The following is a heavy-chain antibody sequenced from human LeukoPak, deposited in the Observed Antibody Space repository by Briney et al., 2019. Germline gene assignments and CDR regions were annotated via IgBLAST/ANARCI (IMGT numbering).Heavy chain of an antibody. Sequence: SETLSLTCTVSGGSITTNDCYWAWIRQPPGKGLEWIGTIYYTGDTYYNPSLKSRVTISVDTSKNQFSLKWNSVTAADTAVYYCATHGPAVGGGFDPWGRGALVTVSS. CDR1: GGSITTNDCY. CDR3: ATHGPAVGGGFDP. J-gene: IGHJ5*02. D-gene: IGHD4-23*01. V-gene: IGHV4-39*01. CDR2: IYYTGDT.